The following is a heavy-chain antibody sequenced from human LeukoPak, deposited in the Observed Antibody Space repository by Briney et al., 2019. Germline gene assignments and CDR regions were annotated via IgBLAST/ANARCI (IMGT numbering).Heavy chain of an antibody. V-gene: IGHV4-59*08. CDR3: ARQPRGIHGYFDL. CDR2: IYYSGST. J-gene: IGHJ2*01. D-gene: IGHD1-14*01. Sequence: SETLSLTCNVSGGSISSYYWSWIRQPPGKGLEWIGYIYYSGSTNYNPSLKSRVTISVDSSKSQFSLTLSSVTAADTAVYYCARQPRGIHGYFDLWGRGTLVTVSS. CDR1: GGSISSYY.